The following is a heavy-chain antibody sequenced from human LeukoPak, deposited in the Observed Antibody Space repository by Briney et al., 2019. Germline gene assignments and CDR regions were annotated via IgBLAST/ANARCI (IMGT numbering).Heavy chain of an antibody. CDR1: GGTFSSYA. J-gene: IGHJ5*02. CDR2: VIPILGIA. Sequence: ASVKVSCKASGGTFSSYAISWVRQAPGQGLEWMGRVIPILGIANYAQKFQGRVTITADKSTSTAYMELSSLRSEDTAVYYCARETCSGGSCYSGKSNWFDPWGQGTLVTVSS. V-gene: IGHV1-69*04. CDR3: ARETCSGGSCYSGKSNWFDP. D-gene: IGHD2-15*01.